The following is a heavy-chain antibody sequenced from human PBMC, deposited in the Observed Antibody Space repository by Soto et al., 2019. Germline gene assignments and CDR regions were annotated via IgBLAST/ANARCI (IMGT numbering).Heavy chain of an antibody. Sequence: PSETLSLTCTVSGGSISSYYWSWIRQPPGKGLEWIGYIYYSGSTNYNPSLKSRVTISVDTSKNQFSLKLSSVPAADTAVYYCVLVASGESSCPDSFYIWVQGTRVT. CDR1: GGSISSYY. CDR3: VLVASGESSCPDSFYI. D-gene: IGHD5-12*01. J-gene: IGHJ3*02. V-gene: IGHV4-59*01. CDR2: IYYSGST.